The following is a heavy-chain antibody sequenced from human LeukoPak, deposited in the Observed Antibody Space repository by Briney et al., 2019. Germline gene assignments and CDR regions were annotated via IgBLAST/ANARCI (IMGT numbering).Heavy chain of an antibody. D-gene: IGHD6-19*01. CDR3: TSVLPGYSSGWFD. Sequence: PGGSLRLXCAASGFTFSGSAMHWVRQASGKGLEWVGRIRSKANSYATAYAASVKGRFTISRDDSKNTAYLQMNSLKTEDTAVYYCTSVLPGYSSGWFDWGQGTLVTVSS. CDR2: IRSKANSYAT. CDR1: GFTFSGSA. V-gene: IGHV3-73*01. J-gene: IGHJ4*02.